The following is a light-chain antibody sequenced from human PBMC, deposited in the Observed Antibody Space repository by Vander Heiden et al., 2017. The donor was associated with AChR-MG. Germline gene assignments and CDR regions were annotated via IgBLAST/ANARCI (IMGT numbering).Light chain of an antibody. CDR2: LGS. Sequence: DIVMTQSPLSLRVTPGEPASISCRCSQRLLYSNGYNYLYWYVQKPGQSPQLLIYLGSNRASGVPDRFSGSGSGTDFTLKISRVEAEDVGVYYCMQALQTPRTFGQGTKLDIK. CDR1: QRLLYSNGYNY. J-gene: IGKJ2*01. CDR3: MQALQTPRT. V-gene: IGKV2-28*01.